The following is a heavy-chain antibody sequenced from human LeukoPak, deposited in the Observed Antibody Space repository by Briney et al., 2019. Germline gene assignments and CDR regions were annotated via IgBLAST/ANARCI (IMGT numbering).Heavy chain of an antibody. CDR1: GFTLSTYW. J-gene: IGHJ4*02. CDR3: AREMDFDY. Sequence: GGSLRLSCAASGFTLSTYWMSWVRQAPGKGLEWVANIKPDGSEGSYVDSVKGRFTISRDNVDNSLYLQMNSLRAEDTAVYYCAREMDFDYWGQGTLVTVSS. D-gene: IGHD2-8*01. V-gene: IGHV3-7*04. CDR2: IKPDGSEG.